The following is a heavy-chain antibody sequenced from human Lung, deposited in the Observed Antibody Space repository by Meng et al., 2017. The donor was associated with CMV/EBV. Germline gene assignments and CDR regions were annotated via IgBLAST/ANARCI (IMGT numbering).Heavy chain of an antibody. Sequence: GAGVKKPGALVKGSCQASGYTFTSYDINWVRQGTGKGLEWMGWMNPNRGTTGYAQKFQGRVTMTRNISKSTAYMDLSSLRSEDTAVYYCATGVADFEYWGQGTLVTVSS. CDR2: MNPNRGTT. CDR3: ATGVADFEY. J-gene: IGHJ4*02. V-gene: IGHV1-8*01. D-gene: IGHD6-19*01. CDR1: GYTFTSYD.